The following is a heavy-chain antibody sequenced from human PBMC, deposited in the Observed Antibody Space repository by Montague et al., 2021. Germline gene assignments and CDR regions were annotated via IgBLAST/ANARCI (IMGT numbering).Heavy chain of an antibody. CDR3: ARNLASAAPGAFDI. CDR2: ITLDGSST. D-gene: IGHD6-13*01. CDR1: GFSFSRYW. V-gene: IGHV3-74*01. J-gene: IGHJ3*02. Sequence: SLRLSCAASGFSFSRYWMHWFRQAPGKGLLWVSRITLDGSSTTFADSVKGRFTTSRDNAKATLYLQMNSLRVEDTAVYYCARNLASAAPGAFDIWGQGTMVTVSS.